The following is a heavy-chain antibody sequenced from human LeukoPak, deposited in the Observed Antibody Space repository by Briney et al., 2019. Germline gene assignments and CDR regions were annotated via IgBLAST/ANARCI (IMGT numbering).Heavy chain of an antibody. Sequence: PSETLSLTCTVSGNSFGDYYWSWIRQPAGKGLEWIGRIYYSGSTNYNPSLKSRVTISVDTSKNQFSLKLSSVTAADTAVYYRARAPQRSYQHNWFDPWGQGTLVTVSS. V-gene: IGHV4-4*07. CDR3: ARAPQRSYQHNWFDP. CDR2: IYYSGST. J-gene: IGHJ5*02. CDR1: GNSFGDYY. D-gene: IGHD2-21*01.